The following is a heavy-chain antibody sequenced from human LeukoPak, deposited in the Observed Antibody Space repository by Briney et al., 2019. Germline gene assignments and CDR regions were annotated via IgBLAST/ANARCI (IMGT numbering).Heavy chain of an antibody. CDR3: ARAVYRSGSYAFDI. CDR2: IGTAGDT. CDR1: GFTFSSYD. J-gene: IGHJ3*02. D-gene: IGHD1-26*01. Sequence: GGSLRLSCAASGFTFSSYDMHWVRQATGKGLEWVSAIGTAGDTYYPGSVKGRFIISRENAKNSLYLQMNSLRAGDTAVYYCARAVYRSGSYAFDIWGQGTMVTVSS. V-gene: IGHV3-13*01.